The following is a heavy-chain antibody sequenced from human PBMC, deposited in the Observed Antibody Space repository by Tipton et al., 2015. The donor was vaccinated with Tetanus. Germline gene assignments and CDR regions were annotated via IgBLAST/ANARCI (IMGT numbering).Heavy chain of an antibody. D-gene: IGHD6-13*01. CDR3: ARASGYSSSWGFDY. Sequence: TLSLTCAVYGGSFSGYYWSWIRQPPGKGLEWIGEINHSGSTNYNPSLKSRVTISVDTSKNQFSLKLSSVTAADTAVYYCARASGYSSSWGFDYWGQGTLVTVSS. V-gene: IGHV4-34*01. CDR2: INHSGST. J-gene: IGHJ4*02. CDR1: GGSFSGYY.